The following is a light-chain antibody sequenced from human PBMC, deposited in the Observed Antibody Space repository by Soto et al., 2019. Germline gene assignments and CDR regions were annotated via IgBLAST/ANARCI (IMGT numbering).Light chain of an antibody. CDR3: QAWDSGTVV. Sequence: SYELTQPPSVSVSPGQTASITCSGDKLGDKYACWYQQKPGQSPVLVMHQNKKRPSGIPERFSGSNSGNTATLTISGTQAMDEADYYCQAWDSGTVVFGGGTKLTVL. CDR2: QNK. J-gene: IGLJ2*01. V-gene: IGLV3-1*01. CDR1: KLGDKY.